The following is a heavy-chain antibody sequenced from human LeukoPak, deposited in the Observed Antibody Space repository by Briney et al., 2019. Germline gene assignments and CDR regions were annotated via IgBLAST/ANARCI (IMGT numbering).Heavy chain of an antibody. CDR2: INPDGSDT. V-gene: IGHV3-7*01. Sequence: GGSLRLSCEASGFTFSNYWMGWARQAPGKGLEWVANINPDGSDTSYVDSGKGRIIISRDNAKKSMFLQMNSLRAEETAVYCCARVVISYYYMDVWGKGTTVTVSS. J-gene: IGHJ6*03. CDR1: GFTFSNYW. CDR3: ARVVISYYYMDV. D-gene: IGHD3-22*01.